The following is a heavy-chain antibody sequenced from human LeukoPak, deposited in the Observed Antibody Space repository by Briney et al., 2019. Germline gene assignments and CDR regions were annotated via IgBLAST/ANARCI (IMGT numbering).Heavy chain of an antibody. V-gene: IGHV4-34*01. J-gene: IGHJ5*02. CDR1: GGSFSGYY. CDR3: ARGGRALGRYSNYLYNWFDP. Sequence: SETLSLTCAVYGGSFSGYYWSWIRQPPGKGLEWIGEINHSGSTNYNPSLKSRVTISVDTSKNQFSLKLSSVTAADMAVYYCARGGRALGRYSNYLYNWFDPWGQGTLVTVSS. D-gene: IGHD4-11*01. CDR2: INHSGST.